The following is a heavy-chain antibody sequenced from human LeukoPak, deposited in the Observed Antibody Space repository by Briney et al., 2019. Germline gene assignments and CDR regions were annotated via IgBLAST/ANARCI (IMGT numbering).Heavy chain of an antibody. V-gene: IGHV3-48*01. CDR1: GFTFSSYS. J-gene: IGHJ4*02. Sequence: GGSLRLSCAASGFTFSSYSMNWVRQAPGKGLEWVSYISSSSSTIYYADSVKGRFTISRDNAKSSLYLQMNSLRAEDTAVYYCARSQSPGIVGAQAFDYWGQGTLVTVSS. CDR3: ARSQSPGIVGAQAFDY. CDR2: ISSSSSTI. D-gene: IGHD1-26*01.